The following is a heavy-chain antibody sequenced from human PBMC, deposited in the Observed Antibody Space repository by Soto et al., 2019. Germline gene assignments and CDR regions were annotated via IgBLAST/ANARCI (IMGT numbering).Heavy chain of an antibody. CDR2: MNEYGSER. J-gene: IGHJ4*03. Sequence: EVQLVESGGGSVQPGGSLRLSCSASGFIFSSYWMSWLRQAPGKGLEWVASMNEYGSERYYVDSVKGRFTISRDNPKNSLDLQMNSLGAEDTAVYYCAGATGADKEYYWGHGTLVTVSS. CDR3: AGATGADKEYY. V-gene: IGHV3-7*04. D-gene: IGHD3-10*01. CDR1: GFIFSSYW.